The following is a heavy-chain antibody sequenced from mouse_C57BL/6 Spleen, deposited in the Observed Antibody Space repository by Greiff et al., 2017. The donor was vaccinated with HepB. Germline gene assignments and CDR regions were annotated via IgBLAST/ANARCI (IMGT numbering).Heavy chain of an antibody. Sequence: EVQRVESGEGLVKPGGSLKLSCAASGFTFSSYAMSWVRQTPEKRLEWVAYISSGGDYIYYADTVKGRFTISRDNARNTLYLQMSSLKSEDTAMYYCTREGGAQASYAMDYWGQGTSVTVSS. V-gene: IGHV5-9-1*02. D-gene: IGHD3-2*02. J-gene: IGHJ4*01. CDR1: GFTFSSYA. CDR2: ISSGGDYI. CDR3: TREGGAQASYAMDY.